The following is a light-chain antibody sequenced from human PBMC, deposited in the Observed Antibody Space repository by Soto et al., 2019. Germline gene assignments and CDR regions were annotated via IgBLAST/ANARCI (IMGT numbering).Light chain of an antibody. CDR3: QEYDSSPLT. CDR2: GAS. Sequence: EIVLTQSPGTLSLSPGERATLSCRASQSVSSSFLAGYQQKPGQAPRLLIYGASSRPTGIPDRFSGSGSGTDFTLTISRLEPEDFAVYYCQEYDSSPLTFGGGTKVEIK. J-gene: IGKJ4*01. CDR1: QSVSSSF. V-gene: IGKV3-20*01.